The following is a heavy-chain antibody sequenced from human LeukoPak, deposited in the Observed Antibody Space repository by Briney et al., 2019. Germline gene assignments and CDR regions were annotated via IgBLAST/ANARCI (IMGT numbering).Heavy chain of an antibody. CDR1: GFTFDDYG. J-gene: IGHJ6*03. CDR3: ASLWFGELYYYYMDV. Sequence: PGGSLRLSCAASGFTFDDYGMSWVRQAPGKGLEWVANIKQDGSEKYYVDSVKGRFTISRDNAKNSLYLQMNSLRAEDTAVYYCASLWFGELYYYYMDVWGKGTTVTVSS. D-gene: IGHD3-10*01. CDR2: IKQDGSEK. V-gene: IGHV3-7*01.